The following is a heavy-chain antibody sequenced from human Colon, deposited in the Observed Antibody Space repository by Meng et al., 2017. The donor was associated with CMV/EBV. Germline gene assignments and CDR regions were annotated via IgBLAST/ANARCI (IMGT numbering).Heavy chain of an antibody. CDR3: ARRQWDLRNALDI. Sequence: SVNVSFKASGYSFTGYHIHWVRQAPGQGLEWMGSINPNSGGTKYAQKFQGRVTLTRDTSISTVYMELSSLKTDATAVYYCARRQWDLRNALDIWGQGTKVTVSS. D-gene: IGHD1-26*01. V-gene: IGHV1-2*02. CDR1: GYSFTGYH. J-gene: IGHJ3*02. CDR2: INPNSGGT.